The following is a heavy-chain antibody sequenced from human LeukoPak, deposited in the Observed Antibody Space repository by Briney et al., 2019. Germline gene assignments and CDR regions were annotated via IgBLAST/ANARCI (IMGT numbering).Heavy chain of an antibody. J-gene: IGHJ6*02. CDR2: SRNKASSYTT. D-gene: IGHD1/OR15-1a*01. Sequence: GGSLRLSCAASGFNFSDHYNDWVRQAPGQGLEWVGRSRNKASSYTTEYAASVEGRFTISIDVSESSLYLQMNSLRTEDTAVYYCGRIAMNANNGMDVWGQGTTVTVSS. CDR1: GFNFSDHY. CDR3: GRIAMNANNGMDV. V-gene: IGHV3-72*01.